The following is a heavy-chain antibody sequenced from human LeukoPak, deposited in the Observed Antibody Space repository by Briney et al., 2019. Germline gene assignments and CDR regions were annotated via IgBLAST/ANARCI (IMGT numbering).Heavy chain of an antibody. CDR2: IWYDGSNK. J-gene: IGHJ4*02. CDR1: GFIFSSYG. Sequence: GRSLRLSCAASGFIFSSYGMHGVRQAPGKGLEWVAVIWYDGSNKYYADSVKGRFTISRDNSKNTLHLQMNSLRAEDTAVYYCAKDDRGNEAPFDYWGQGTLVTVSS. CDR3: AKDDRGNEAPFDY. V-gene: IGHV3-33*06.